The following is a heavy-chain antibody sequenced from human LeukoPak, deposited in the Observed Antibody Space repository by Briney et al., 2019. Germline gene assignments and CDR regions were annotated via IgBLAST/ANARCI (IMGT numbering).Heavy chain of an antibody. CDR3: ARQSLGGYCSGGSCYGRDHFDY. CDR1: GGSFSGYY. V-gene: IGHV4-34*01. J-gene: IGHJ4*02. CDR2: INHSGST. D-gene: IGHD2-15*01. Sequence: SETLSLTCAVYGGSFSGYYWSWIRQPPGKGLEWIGEINHSGSTNYNPSLKSRVTISVDTSKNQFSLKLSSVTAADTAVYYCARQSLGGYCSGGSCYGRDHFDYWGQGTLVTVSS.